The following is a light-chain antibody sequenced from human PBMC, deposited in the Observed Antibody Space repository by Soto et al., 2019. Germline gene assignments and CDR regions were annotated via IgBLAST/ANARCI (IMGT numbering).Light chain of an antibody. J-gene: IGKJ1*01. CDR2: GAS. Sequence: EIVLTQSPGTLSLXPGERATLSCRASQSVSSSYLAWYQRKPGQAPRLLIYGASSRATGIPDRFSGSGSGTDFTLTISRLEPEDFAVYYCQQYGSSRTFGQGTKVEIK. CDR3: QQYGSSRT. V-gene: IGKV3-20*01. CDR1: QSVSSSY.